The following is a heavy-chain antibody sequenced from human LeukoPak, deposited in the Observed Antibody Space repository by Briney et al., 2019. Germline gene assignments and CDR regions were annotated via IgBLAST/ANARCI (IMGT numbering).Heavy chain of an antibody. CDR3: ARGAYGDK. D-gene: IGHD4-17*01. CDR2: INTQSGNT. Sequence: ASVKVSFKASGYTLTRYGINWMRQAPGQGLEWMGWINTQSGNTNYAQKVQGRLTFNTDRSQNRAYLELWSLRSDDAAVYYCARGAYGDKWGQGTMVTVSS. J-gene: IGHJ4*02. CDR1: GYTLTRYG. V-gene: IGHV1-18*01.